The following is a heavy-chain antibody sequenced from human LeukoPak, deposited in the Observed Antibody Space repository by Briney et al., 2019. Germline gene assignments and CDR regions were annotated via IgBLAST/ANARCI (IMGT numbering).Heavy chain of an antibody. J-gene: IGHJ4*02. CDR3: ARVGDYALKD. Sequence: SETLSLTCSVSGGSISNYYWSWIRQAAGKGLEWIGRFYNSGSTNCNPSLKSRVTMSVDTSKNQFSLKLSFVTAADTAVYYCARVGDYALKDWGQGTLVTVSS. D-gene: IGHD3-16*01. CDR2: FYNSGST. CDR1: GGSISNYY. V-gene: IGHV4-4*07.